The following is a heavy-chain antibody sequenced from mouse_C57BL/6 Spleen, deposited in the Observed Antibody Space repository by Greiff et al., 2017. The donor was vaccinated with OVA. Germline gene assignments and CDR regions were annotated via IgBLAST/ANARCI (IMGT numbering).Heavy chain of an antibody. CDR2: IDPETGGT. Sequence: VQLQQSGAELVRPGASVTLSCKASGYTFTDYGMHWVKQTPVHGLEWIGAIDPETGGTAYNQKFKGKAILTADKSSSTAYMELRSLTSEDSAVYYCTRWDYYGSSFAYWGQGTLVTVSA. D-gene: IGHD1-1*01. CDR1: GYTFTDYG. J-gene: IGHJ3*01. V-gene: IGHV1-15*01. CDR3: TRWDYYGSSFAY.